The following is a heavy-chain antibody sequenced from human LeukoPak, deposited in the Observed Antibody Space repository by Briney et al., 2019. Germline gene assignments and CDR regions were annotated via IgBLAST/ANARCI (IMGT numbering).Heavy chain of an antibody. CDR2: INPSGGST. V-gene: IGHV1-46*02. CDR1: GYSFNDKY. Sequence: ASVKVSCKASGYSFNDKYLHWVRQAPGQGLEWMGMINPSGGSTRYAQKFQGRVTMTRDMSTSTVYMELSSLRSEDTAVYYCARAPDCSGGSLGSCYSGLNWFDPWGQGTLVTVSS. J-gene: IGHJ5*02. D-gene: IGHD2-15*01. CDR3: ARAPDCSGGSLGSCYSGLNWFDP.